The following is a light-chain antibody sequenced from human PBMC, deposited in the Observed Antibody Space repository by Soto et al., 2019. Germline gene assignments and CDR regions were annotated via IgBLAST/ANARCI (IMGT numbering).Light chain of an antibody. J-gene: IGLJ3*02. V-gene: IGLV1-40*01. CDR2: GNS. CDR1: SSNIGAGYD. Sequence: QSVLTQPPSVSGAPGQRVTISCTGSSSNIGAGYDVHWYQQLPGTAPKLLIYGNSNRPSGVPDRFSGSKSGTSASLAITGLRAEDEADYYGQSYDSSLSGWVFGGGTKLTAL. CDR3: QSYDSSLSGWV.